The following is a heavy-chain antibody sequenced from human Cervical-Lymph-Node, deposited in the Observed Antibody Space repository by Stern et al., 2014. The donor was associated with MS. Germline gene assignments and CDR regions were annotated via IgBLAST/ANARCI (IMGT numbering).Heavy chain of an antibody. J-gene: IGHJ6*02. CDR2: INAANGYT. Sequence: QVQLVQSGAEVKKPGASVKVSCKASGYTFTTYAIHWVRQAAGQSLEWMGWINAANGYTRYSHKFQDRVTITRDTSTSTAYMELSSLRSEDTAVYYCARDPHYYDSTGYCMDVWGQGTTVTVSS. V-gene: IGHV1-3*01. D-gene: IGHD3-22*01. CDR1: GYTFTTYA. CDR3: ARDPHYYDSTGYCMDV.